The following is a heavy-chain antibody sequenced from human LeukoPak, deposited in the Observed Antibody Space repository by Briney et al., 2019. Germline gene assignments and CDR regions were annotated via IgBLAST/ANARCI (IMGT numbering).Heavy chain of an antibody. D-gene: IGHD6-13*01. CDR2: ISSSSSYI. CDR3: AKDRYSSRIHDY. Sequence: TPGGSLRLSCAASGFTFSSYSMNWVRQAPGKGLEWVSSISSSSSYIYYADSVKGRFTISRDNAKNSLYLQMNSLRAEDTAVYYCAKDRYSSRIHDYWGQGTLVTVSS. J-gene: IGHJ4*02. V-gene: IGHV3-21*04. CDR1: GFTFSSYS.